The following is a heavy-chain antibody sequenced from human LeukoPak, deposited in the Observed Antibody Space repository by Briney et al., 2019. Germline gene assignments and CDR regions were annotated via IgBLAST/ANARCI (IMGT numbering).Heavy chain of an antibody. CDR2: ISYDGLNK. CDR1: GFTFNDFA. J-gene: IGHJ4*02. CDR3: AKELTIVVVLASPYEY. Sequence: GGSLRLSCAASGFTFNDFAMHWVRQAPGKGLEWVAAISYDGLNKFYADSVKGRSTISRDNSRDTLYLQMNSLRPEDTAVYYCAKELTIVVVLASPYEYWGQGTLVTVSS. V-gene: IGHV3-30*04. D-gene: IGHD2-15*01.